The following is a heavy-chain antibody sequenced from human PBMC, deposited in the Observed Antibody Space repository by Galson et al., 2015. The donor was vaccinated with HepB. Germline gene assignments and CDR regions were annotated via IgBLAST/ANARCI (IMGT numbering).Heavy chain of an antibody. V-gene: IGHV3-30*04. J-gene: IGHJ4*02. CDR2: ISYDGSNK. CDR1: GFAFSSYA. Sequence: SLRLSCAASGFAFSSYAMHWVRQAPGKGLEWVAVISYDGSNKYYADSVKGRFTISRDNSKNTLYLQMNSLRAEDTAVYYCARDEPPDYWGQGTLVTVSS. CDR3: ARDEPPDY. D-gene: IGHD1-14*01.